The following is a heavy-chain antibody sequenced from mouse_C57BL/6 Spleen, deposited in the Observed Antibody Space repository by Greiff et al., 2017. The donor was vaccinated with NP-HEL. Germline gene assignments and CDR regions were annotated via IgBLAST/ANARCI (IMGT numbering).Heavy chain of an antibody. CDR3: PRAWDDYDVMDY. D-gene: IGHD2-4*01. Sequence: VQLQQSGAELVRPGASVTLSCKASGYTFTDYEMHWVKQTPVHGLEWIGAIDPETGGTAYNQKFKGKAILTADKSSSTAYMELRSLTSEDSAVYSCPRAWDDYDVMDYWGQGTSVTVSS. CDR2: IDPETGGT. J-gene: IGHJ4*01. V-gene: IGHV1-15*01. CDR1: GYTFTDYE.